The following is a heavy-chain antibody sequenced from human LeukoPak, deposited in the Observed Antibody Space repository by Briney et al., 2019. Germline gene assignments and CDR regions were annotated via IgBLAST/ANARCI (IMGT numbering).Heavy chain of an antibody. D-gene: IGHD6-19*01. V-gene: IGHV4-4*02. CDR1: GGSISSSNW. CDR2: IYHSGST. CDR3: ARALSEASGTVAGTFYFDY. Sequence: PSETLSLTCAVSGGSISSSNWWSWVRQPPGKGLEWIGEIYHSGSTSYNPSLKSRVTISVDKSKNQFSLKLSSVTAADTAVYYCARALSEASGTVAGTFYFDYWGQGTLVTVSS. J-gene: IGHJ4*02.